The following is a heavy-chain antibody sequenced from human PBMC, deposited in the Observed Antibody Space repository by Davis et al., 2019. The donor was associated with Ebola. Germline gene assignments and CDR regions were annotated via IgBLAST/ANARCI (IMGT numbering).Heavy chain of an antibody. J-gene: IGHJ6*02. CDR1: GGSISSSSYY. CDR2: IYYSGST. V-gene: IGHV4-61*01. D-gene: IGHD3-3*01. Sequence: SETLSLTCTVSGGSISSSSYYWGWIRQPPGKGLEWIGYIYYSGSTNYNPSLKSRVTISVDTSKNQFSLKLSSVTAADTAVYYCARDWNYYGMDVWGQGTTVTVSS. CDR3: ARDWNYYGMDV.